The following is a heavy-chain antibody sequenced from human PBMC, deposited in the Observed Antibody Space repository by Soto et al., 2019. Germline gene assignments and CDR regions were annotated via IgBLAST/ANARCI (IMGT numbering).Heavy chain of an antibody. CDR1: GFSFSTYL. CDR2: IKQGGNEK. CDR3: VGALTYEVPYYYYGMDV. D-gene: IGHD3-16*01. Sequence: PGGSLRLSCAASGFSFSTYLMSWVRQAPGKGLEWVANIKQGGNEKFYVDSVKGRFTISRDNDKKSLYLQMDSLRVEDTAVYYCVGALTYEVPYYYYGMDVWGQGTTVTV. J-gene: IGHJ6*02. V-gene: IGHV3-7*01.